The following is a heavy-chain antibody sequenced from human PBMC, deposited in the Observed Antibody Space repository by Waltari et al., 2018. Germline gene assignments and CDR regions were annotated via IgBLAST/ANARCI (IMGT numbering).Heavy chain of an antibody. CDR3: AKRIVGGPFDV. Sequence: QVHLVQSGAEVRKPGSSVTVSCEASGGSFGPYAIAWVRQAPGQGLEWMAGIIPIYGTPNYAQKFQGRVNVAADELTRTAYMELSSLRSDDTAIYYCAKRIVGGPFDVWGQGTMVTVSS. CDR2: IIPIYGTP. V-gene: IGHV1-69*12. CDR1: GGSFGPYA. J-gene: IGHJ3*01. D-gene: IGHD1-26*01.